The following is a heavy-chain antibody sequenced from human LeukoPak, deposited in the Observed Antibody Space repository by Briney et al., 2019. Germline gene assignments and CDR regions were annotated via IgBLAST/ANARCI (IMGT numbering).Heavy chain of an antibody. J-gene: IGHJ4*02. CDR3: ARHQEYYDILTGYTD. D-gene: IGHD3-9*01. Sequence: SETLSLTCTVSGGSISSYYWSWIRQPPGKGLEWIGYIYYSGSTNYNPSLKSRGTISVDTSKNQFSLKLSSVTAADTAVYYCARHQEYYDILTGYTDWGQGTLVTVSS. CDR2: IYYSGST. CDR1: GGSISSYY. V-gene: IGHV4-59*08.